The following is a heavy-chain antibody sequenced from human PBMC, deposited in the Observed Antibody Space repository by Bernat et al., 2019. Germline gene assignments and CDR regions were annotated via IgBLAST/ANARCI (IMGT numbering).Heavy chain of an antibody. Sequence: EVQLLESGGGLVQPGGSLRLSCAASGFTFSSYAMSWVRQAPGKGLEWVSAISGSGGSTYYADSVKGRFTISRDNSKNTLYLQMNSLRAEDTAVYYGAKLGRYYDSSGNFDYWGQGTLVTVSS. D-gene: IGHD3-22*01. CDR1: GFTFSSYA. J-gene: IGHJ4*02. CDR2: ISGSGGST. CDR3: AKLGRYYDSSGNFDY. V-gene: IGHV3-23*01.